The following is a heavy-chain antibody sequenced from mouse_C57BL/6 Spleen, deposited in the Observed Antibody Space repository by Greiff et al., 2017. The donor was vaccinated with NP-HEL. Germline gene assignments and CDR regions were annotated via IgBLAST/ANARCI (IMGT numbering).Heavy chain of an antibody. D-gene: IGHD1-1*01. CDR1: GYTFTSYW. J-gene: IGHJ2*01. Sequence: QVQLQQPGAELVKPGASVKLSCKASGYTFTSYWMQWVKQRPGQGLEWIGEIDPSDSYTNYNQKFKGKATLTVDTSSSTAYMQLSSLTSEDSAVYYCARWRGSSYPLYFDYWGQGTTLTVSS. CDR3: ARWRGSSYPLYFDY. CDR2: IDPSDSYT. V-gene: IGHV1-50*01.